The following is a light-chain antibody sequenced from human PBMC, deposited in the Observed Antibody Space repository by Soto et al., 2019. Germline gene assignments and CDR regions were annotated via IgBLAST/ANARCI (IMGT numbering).Light chain of an antibody. CDR1: QGVRTS. Sequence: DIQMTQSPSSVSASVGDRVTITCRASQGVRTSLAWYQQKPGTAPKLLIFSASTLQSGVPSRFSGSGSGTDFTLFISSLQPEDFATYYCQQDHSFPFTFGQGTKLDI. CDR2: SAS. V-gene: IGKV1-12*01. J-gene: IGKJ2*01. CDR3: QQDHSFPFT.